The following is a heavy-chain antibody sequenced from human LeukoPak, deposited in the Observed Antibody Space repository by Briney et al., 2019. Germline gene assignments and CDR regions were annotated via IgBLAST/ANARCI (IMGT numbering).Heavy chain of an antibody. Sequence: GGSLRLSCAASGFSFSNYAMSWVRQAPGKGLEWVSAISGSGGSTCYADSVKGRFTISRDNSKNTLYLKMNSLRAEDTAVYYCAKGDIAAAAEGYYFDYWGQGTLVTVSS. CDR2: ISGSGGST. V-gene: IGHV3-23*01. D-gene: IGHD6-13*01. J-gene: IGHJ4*02. CDR1: GFSFSNYA. CDR3: AKGDIAAAAEGYYFDY.